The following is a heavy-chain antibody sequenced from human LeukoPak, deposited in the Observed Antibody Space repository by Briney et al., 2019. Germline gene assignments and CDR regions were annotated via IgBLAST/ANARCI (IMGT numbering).Heavy chain of an antibody. J-gene: IGHJ4*02. CDR2: IYYNGRT. Sequence: SETLSLTCTVSGGSIGTSYWSWIRQPPGKGLEWIGYIYYNGRTNSNSSLKGRVTTSVDTSKNQFSLKLSSVTAADTAVYYCARGAGYYDILTGYIRGYFFDYWGQGILVTVSS. D-gene: IGHD3-9*01. V-gene: IGHV4-59*01. CDR3: ARGAGYYDILTGYIRGYFFDY. CDR1: GGSIGTSY.